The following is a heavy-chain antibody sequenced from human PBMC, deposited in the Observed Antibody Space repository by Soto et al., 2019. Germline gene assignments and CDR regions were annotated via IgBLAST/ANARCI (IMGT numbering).Heavy chain of an antibody. Sequence: GGSLRLSCAASGFTFSSYAMSWVRQAPGKGLEWVSTISGSGGSTYYADSLKGRFTISRDNSKNTLFLKMSSQRAEDTAVYYCAKLSSWYTMNSIDYWGQGTLVTVSS. CDR3: AKLSSWYTMNSIDY. CDR2: ISGSGGST. J-gene: IGHJ4*02. V-gene: IGHV3-23*01. D-gene: IGHD6-13*01. CDR1: GFTFSSYA.